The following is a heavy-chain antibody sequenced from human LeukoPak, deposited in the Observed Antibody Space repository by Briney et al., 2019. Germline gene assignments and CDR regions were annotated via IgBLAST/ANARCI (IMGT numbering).Heavy chain of an antibody. D-gene: IGHD4-11*01. J-gene: IGHJ6*03. CDR2: VNHEGDS. V-gene: IGHV4-34*01. CDR3: ARGSNYVSDYYFDV. Sequence: SETLSLTCAAYGLSLRGYYWSWIRQSPEKGLEWIGEVNHEGDSIYSPSLKSRLTLSVDMSKNQFSLNLRSVTAADTAVYFCARGSNYVSDYYFDVWGKGTTVIVSS. CDR1: GLSLRGYY.